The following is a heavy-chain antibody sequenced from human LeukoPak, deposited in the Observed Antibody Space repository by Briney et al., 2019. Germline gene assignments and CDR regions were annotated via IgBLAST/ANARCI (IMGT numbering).Heavy chain of an antibody. D-gene: IGHD6-13*01. CDR1: GFTFSSYG. Sequence: QPGRSLRLSCAASGFTFSSYGMHWVRQAPGKGLEWVAVISYDGSNKYYADSVKGRFTISRDNSKNTLYLQMNSLRAEDTAVYYCAKEGVAAAGKGDFDYWDQGTLVTVSS. J-gene: IGHJ4*02. CDR3: AKEGVAAAGKGDFDY. V-gene: IGHV3-30*18. CDR2: ISYDGSNK.